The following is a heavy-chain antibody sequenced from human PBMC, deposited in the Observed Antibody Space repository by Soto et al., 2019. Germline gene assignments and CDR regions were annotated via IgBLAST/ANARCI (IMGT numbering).Heavy chain of an antibody. CDR1: GGTFSSYA. CDR2: IIPIFGTA. D-gene: IGHD1-26*01. CDR3: ARKGKRQPEYIVGATKGYYYYGMDV. V-gene: IGHV1-69*01. Sequence: QVQLVQSGAEVKKPGSSVKVSCKASGGTFSSYAISWVRQAPGQGLEWMGGIIPIFGTANYAQKFQGRVTITADESTSTAYMELSSLRSEDTAVYYCARKGKRQPEYIVGATKGYYYYGMDVWGQGTTVTVSS. J-gene: IGHJ6*02.